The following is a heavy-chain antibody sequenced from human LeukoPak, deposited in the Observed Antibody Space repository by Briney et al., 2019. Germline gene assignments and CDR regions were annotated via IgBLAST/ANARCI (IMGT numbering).Heavy chain of an antibody. CDR3: ARGEGYYDSSGPADY. D-gene: IGHD3-22*01. Sequence: GGSLRLSCAASGFTFSSYAMSWVRQAPGKGLEWVAVISYDGSNKYYADSVKGRFTISRDNSKNTLYLQMNSLRAEDTAVYYCARGEGYYDSSGPADYWGQGTLVTVSS. V-gene: IGHV3-30-3*01. CDR2: ISYDGSNK. J-gene: IGHJ4*02. CDR1: GFTFSSYA.